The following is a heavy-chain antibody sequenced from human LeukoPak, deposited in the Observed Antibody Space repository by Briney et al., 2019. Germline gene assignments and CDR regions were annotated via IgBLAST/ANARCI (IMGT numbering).Heavy chain of an antibody. CDR2: IHYSGTT. V-gene: IGHV4-59*12. D-gene: IGHD5-12*01. CDR3: ARMGGYSGYATH. Sequence: SETLSLTCTVSGGSISTYYWSLIRQPPGKGLEWIGYIHYSGTTNYNPSLKNRVTISLDTSKNQFSLDVSSVTAADTAVYYCARMGGYSGYATHWGQGALVTVSS. J-gene: IGHJ4*02. CDR1: GGSISTYY.